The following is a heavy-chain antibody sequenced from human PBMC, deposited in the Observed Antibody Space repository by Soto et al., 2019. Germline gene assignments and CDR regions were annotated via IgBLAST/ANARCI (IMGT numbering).Heavy chain of an antibody. J-gene: IGHJ3*02. CDR2: ISYDGSNK. V-gene: IGHV3-30*18. CDR3: AKDRDSSGWYGAFDI. CDR1: GVNVSSNY. Sequence: GGSLRLSCAASGVNVSSNYMSWVRQAPGKGLEWVAVISYDGSNKYYADSVKGRFTISRDNSKNTLYLQMNSLRAEDTAVYYCAKDRDSSGWYGAFDIWGQGTMVTVSS. D-gene: IGHD6-19*01.